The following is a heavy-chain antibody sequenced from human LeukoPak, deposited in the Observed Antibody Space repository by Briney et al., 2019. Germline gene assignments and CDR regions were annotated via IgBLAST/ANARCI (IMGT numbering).Heavy chain of an antibody. J-gene: IGHJ4*02. CDR3: AKDLNYYDSSGYFNYFDY. D-gene: IGHD3-22*01. CDR2: ISGSGGST. CDR1: GFTFSSYA. V-gene: IGHV3-23*01. Sequence: GGSLRLSCAASGFTFSSYAMSWVRQAPGKGLEWVSAISGSGGSTYYADSVKGRFTISRDNSKNTLYLQMNGLRAEDTAVYYCAKDLNYYDSSGYFNYFDYWGQGTLVTVSS.